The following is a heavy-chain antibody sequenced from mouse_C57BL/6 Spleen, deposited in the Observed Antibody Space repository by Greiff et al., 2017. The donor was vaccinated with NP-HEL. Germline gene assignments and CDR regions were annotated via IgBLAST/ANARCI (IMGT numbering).Heavy chain of an antibody. CDR1: GFTFSDFY. CDR2: SRNKANDYTT. V-gene: IGHV7-1*01. CDR3: ARDANQGYFDY. D-gene: IGHD3-2*02. J-gene: IGHJ2*01. Sequence: EVKLMESGGGLVQSGRSLRLSCATSGFTFSDFYMEWVRQAPGKGLEWIAASRNKANDYTTEYSASVKGRFIVSRDTSQSILYLQMNALRAEDTAIYYCARDANQGYFDYWGQGTTLTVSS.